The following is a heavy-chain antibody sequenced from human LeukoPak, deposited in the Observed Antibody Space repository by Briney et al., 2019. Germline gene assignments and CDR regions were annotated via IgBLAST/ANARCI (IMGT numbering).Heavy chain of an antibody. D-gene: IGHD2-21*01. CDR2: MYHSGTA. CDR1: GYSISGGYL. CDR3: ARVWGSYSYAHED. V-gene: IGHV4-38-2*01. J-gene: IGHJ4*02. Sequence: PSETLSLTCAVSGYSISGGYLWGWTRQSPGKGLEWIGSMYHSGTAYYNPALKSRVSISLDTSKNLLSLKVNSVTAADTAMYYCARVWGSYSYAHEDWGQGTLVTVSS.